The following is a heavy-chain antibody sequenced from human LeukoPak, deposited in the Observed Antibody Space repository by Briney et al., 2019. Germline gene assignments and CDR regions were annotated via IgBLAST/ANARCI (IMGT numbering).Heavy chain of an antibody. Sequence: GGSLRLSCAASGFTFSSYWMSWVRQAPGKGLEWVANINQDGSEKYYGDSVKGRSALSRDNAKNSVYLQMNSLRAEDTAVYYCARDRVTTSTDYYYGMDVWGQGTTVTVSS. D-gene: IGHD4-17*01. CDR3: ARDRVTTSTDYYYGMDV. CDR1: GFTFSSYW. J-gene: IGHJ6*02. CDR2: INQDGSEK. V-gene: IGHV3-7*01.